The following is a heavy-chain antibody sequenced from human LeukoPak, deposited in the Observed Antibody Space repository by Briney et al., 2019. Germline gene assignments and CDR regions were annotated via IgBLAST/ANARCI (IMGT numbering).Heavy chain of an antibody. CDR2: INHSGST. D-gene: IGHD6-13*01. CDR1: GGSFSGYY. CDR3: ARVFRGIAAAGAIYYYYGMDV. J-gene: IGHJ6*02. V-gene: IGHV4-34*01. Sequence: PSETLSLTCAVYGGSFSGYYWSRIRRPPGKGLEWIGEINHSGSTNYNPSLKSRVTISVDTSKNQFSLKLSSVTAADTAVYYCARVFRGIAAAGAIYYYYGMDVWGQGTTVTVSS.